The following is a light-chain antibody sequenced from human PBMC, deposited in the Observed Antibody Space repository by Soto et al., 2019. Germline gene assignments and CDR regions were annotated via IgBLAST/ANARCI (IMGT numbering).Light chain of an antibody. CDR1: QSVSNNY. Sequence: EIVWTQSPVTLSLSPGERATLSCRSSQSVSNNYLAWYQQKPGQAPRLLIYGASNRATGIPDRFSGSGSGTDFTLTISRLEPDVFAVYYCHQYGSSGTFGQGTXVDSK. CDR2: GAS. V-gene: IGKV3-20*01. J-gene: IGKJ1*01. CDR3: HQYGSSGT.